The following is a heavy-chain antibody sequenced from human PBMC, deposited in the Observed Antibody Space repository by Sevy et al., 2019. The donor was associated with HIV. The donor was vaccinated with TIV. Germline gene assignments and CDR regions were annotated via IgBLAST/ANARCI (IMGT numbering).Heavy chain of an antibody. D-gene: IGHD3-9*01. CDR2: IKHDGSET. CDR1: GFTFSSYW. CDR3: ARLPTGLQSFNYLLSTYFDS. V-gene: IGHV3-7*03. Sequence: VGSLRLSCAASGFTFSSYWMSWVRQAPGKGLEWVANIKHDGSETYYVDSLEGRFTISRDNAKNSLSLQINDLRAEDTAMYYCARLPTGLQSFNYLLSTYFDSWGQGTLVTVSS. J-gene: IGHJ4*02.